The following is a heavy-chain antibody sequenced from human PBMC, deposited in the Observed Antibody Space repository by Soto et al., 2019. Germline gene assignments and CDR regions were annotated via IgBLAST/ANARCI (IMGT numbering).Heavy chain of an antibody. CDR3: ASHIEYSSSSDAFDI. D-gene: IGHD6-6*01. CDR2: IYPGDSDT. V-gene: IGHV5-51*01. CDR1: GYSFTSYW. J-gene: IGHJ3*02. Sequence: GESLKISCKGSGYSFTSYWIGWVRQMPGKGLEWMGIIYPGDSDTRYSPSFQGQVTISADKSISTAYLQWSSLKASDTAIYSCASHIEYSSSSDAFDIWGQGTMVTVSS.